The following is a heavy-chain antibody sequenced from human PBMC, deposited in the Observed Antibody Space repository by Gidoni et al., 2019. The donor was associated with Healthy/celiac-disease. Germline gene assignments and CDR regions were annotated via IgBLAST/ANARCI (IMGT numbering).Heavy chain of an antibody. CDR2: IKSKTDGGTT. CDR1: GFTFSNAW. CDR3: TSNGIAAAGTPLDY. V-gene: IGHV3-15*01. J-gene: IGHJ4*02. D-gene: IGHD6-13*01. Sequence: EVQLVESGGGLVKPGGSLRLSCAASGFTFSNAWMSWVRQAPGKGLEWVGRIKSKTDGGTTDYAAPVKGRFTISRDDSKNTLYLQMNSLKTEDTAVYYCTSNGIAAAGTPLDYWGQGTLVTVSS.